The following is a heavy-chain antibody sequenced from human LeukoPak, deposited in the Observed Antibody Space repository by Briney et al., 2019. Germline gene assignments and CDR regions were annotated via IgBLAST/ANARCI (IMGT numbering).Heavy chain of an antibody. J-gene: IGHJ4*02. V-gene: IGHV4-34*01. CDR1: GGSFSGYY. D-gene: IGHD1-26*01. CDR3: AREVVGGQFDY. CDR2: INHSGST. Sequence: KPSETLSLTCAVYGGSFSGYYWSWIRQPPGKGLEWIGEINHSGSTNYNPSLKSRVTISVDTSKNQFSLQLNSVTPEDTAVYYCAREVVGGQFDYWGQGTLVTVSS.